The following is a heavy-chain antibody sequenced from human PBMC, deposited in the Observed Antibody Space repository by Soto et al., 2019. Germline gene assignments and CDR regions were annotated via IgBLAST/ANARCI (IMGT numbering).Heavy chain of an antibody. D-gene: IGHD6-13*01. V-gene: IGHV3-30*18. CDR3: AKAGLHIAAAGTGDWFDP. J-gene: IGHJ5*02. CDR1: GFTFSSYG. Sequence: GGSLRLSCAASGFTFSSYGMHWVRQAPGKGLEWVAVISYDGSNKYYADSVKGRFTISRDNSKNTLYLQMNSLRAEDTAVYYCAKAGLHIAAAGTGDWFDPWGQGTLVTVSS. CDR2: ISYDGSNK.